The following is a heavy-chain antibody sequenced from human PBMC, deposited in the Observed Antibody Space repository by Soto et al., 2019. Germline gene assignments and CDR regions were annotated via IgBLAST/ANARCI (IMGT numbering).Heavy chain of an antibody. D-gene: IGHD2-8*02. CDR1: GGSMSRYY. Sequence: SLTCSFSGGSMSRYYWTWIRQPPGKGLEWIGNVHHTGNTNYNASLKSRVTISLDTSNSDFSLHLTSVTAADTAVYYCARDVRPPGLAYFDLWGPGTLVTVSS. CDR2: VHHTGNT. V-gene: IGHV4-59*01. CDR3: ARDVRPPGLAYFDL. J-gene: IGHJ2*01.